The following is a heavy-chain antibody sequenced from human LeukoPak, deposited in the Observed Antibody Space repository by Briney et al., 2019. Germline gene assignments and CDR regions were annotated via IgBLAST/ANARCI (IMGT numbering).Heavy chain of an antibody. CDR2: IHYSGST. CDR3: ARGIGVVVVVAATNTNWFDP. Sequence: SETLSLTCTVSGGSISTDYWSWIRQPPGKGLEWIGYIHYSGSTNYNPSLRSRVTISVDTSKNQFSLRLSSVTAADSAVYYCARGIGVVVVVAATNTNWFDPWGQGTLVTVSS. D-gene: IGHD2-15*01. V-gene: IGHV4-59*01. J-gene: IGHJ5*02. CDR1: GGSISTDY.